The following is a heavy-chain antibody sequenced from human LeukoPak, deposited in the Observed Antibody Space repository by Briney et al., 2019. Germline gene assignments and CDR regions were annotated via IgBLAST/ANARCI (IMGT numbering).Heavy chain of an antibody. D-gene: IGHD6-13*01. CDR2: IYYSGST. Sequence: SETLSLTCTVSGGSISDYSWSWIRQPPGKGLEWIGYIYYSGSTNYNPSLKSRVTISVDTSKNQFSLKLSSVTAADTAVYYCARGRSSKSNYYYYYMDVWGKGTTVTVSS. CDR1: GGSISDYS. V-gene: IGHV4-59*01. CDR3: ARGRSSKSNYYYYYMDV. J-gene: IGHJ6*03.